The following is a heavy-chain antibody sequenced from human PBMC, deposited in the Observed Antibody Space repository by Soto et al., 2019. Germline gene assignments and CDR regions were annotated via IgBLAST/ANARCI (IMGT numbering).Heavy chain of an antibody. CDR2: ITYDGSNK. CDR1: GXTFSSYG. CDR3: AKEKGGIAVAASSFDY. V-gene: IGHV3-30*18. J-gene: IGHJ4*02. Sequence: GSLRLSCAASGXTFSSYGMHWVRQAPGKGLEWVAVITYDGSNKYYADYVKCLFNISRENSKNTLYLQMNSLRAEETAVYYCAKEKGGIAVAASSFDYWGQGTQGTVSS. D-gene: IGHD6-19*01.